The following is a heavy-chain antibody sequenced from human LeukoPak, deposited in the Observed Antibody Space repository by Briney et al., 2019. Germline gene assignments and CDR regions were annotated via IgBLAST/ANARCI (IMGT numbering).Heavy chain of an antibody. D-gene: IGHD3-10*01. CDR2: ISSSGSTI. Sequence: GGSLRLSCAASGFTFSDYYMSWIRQAPGKGLEWVSYISSSGSTIYYADSVKGRFTISRDNAKNSLYLQMNSLRAEDTAVYYCASVRKDFASGSYYLDYWGQGTLVTVSS. CDR1: GFTFSDYY. J-gene: IGHJ4*02. V-gene: IGHV3-11*01. CDR3: ASVRKDFASGSYYLDY.